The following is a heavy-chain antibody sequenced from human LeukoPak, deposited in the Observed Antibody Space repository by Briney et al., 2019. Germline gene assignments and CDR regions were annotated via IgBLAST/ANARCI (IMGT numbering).Heavy chain of an antibody. J-gene: IGHJ2*01. CDR1: GFTFSSYD. CDR3: ARVQGLDFRWYFDL. Sequence: GRSLRLSCAASGFTFSSYDMHWVRHATGKGLEWVSAIGTAGDTYYPGSVKGRFTISRENAKNSLYLQMNSLRAGDTAVYYCARVQGLDFRWYFDLWGRGTLVTVSS. CDR2: IGTAGDT. V-gene: IGHV3-13*01.